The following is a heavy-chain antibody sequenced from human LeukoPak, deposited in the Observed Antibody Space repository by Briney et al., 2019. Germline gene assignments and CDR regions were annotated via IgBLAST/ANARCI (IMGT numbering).Heavy chain of an antibody. CDR2: IFYSGTT. CDR3: ARGVVGATYPYYYYMDV. V-gene: IGHV4-31*03. J-gene: IGHJ6*03. Sequence: SETLSLTCTVSGGSISSGDYYWGWIRQHPGKGLEWIGNIFYSGTTYYNPSLKSRLTISVDTSKNQFSLRLSSVTAADTAVYYCARGVVGATYPYYYYMDVWGKGTTVTVSS. D-gene: IGHD1-26*01. CDR1: GGSISSGDYY.